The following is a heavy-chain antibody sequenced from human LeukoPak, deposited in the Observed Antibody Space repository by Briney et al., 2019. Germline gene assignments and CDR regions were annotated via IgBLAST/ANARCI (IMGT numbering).Heavy chain of an antibody. CDR3: AKAAAAPGFDF. Sequence: AGGSLRLSCAASGFTFRNYGMHWVRQAPGKGLEWVAVIWYDGSNKYYPDSVKGRFTISRDNSKNTLYLQMNSLRAEDTALYYCAKAAAAPGFDFWGQGTLVTVSS. CDR1: GFTFRNYG. J-gene: IGHJ4*02. D-gene: IGHD6-13*01. CDR2: IWYDGSNK. V-gene: IGHV3-33*06.